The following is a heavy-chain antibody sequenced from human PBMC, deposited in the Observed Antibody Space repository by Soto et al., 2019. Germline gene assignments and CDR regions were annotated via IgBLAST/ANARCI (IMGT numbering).Heavy chain of an antibody. CDR3: ARGGGYDYLDYYYGMDV. CDR1: GYSISSGFY. V-gene: IGHV4-38-2*01. Sequence: SETLSLTCAVSGYSISSGFYWGWIRQPPGKGLEWIGEVNHSGSTNYNPSLKSRVTISVDTSKSHFSLKLTSITAADTAVYYCARGGGYDYLDYYYGMDVWGQGTTVTVSS. J-gene: IGHJ6*02. CDR2: VNHSGST. D-gene: IGHD5-12*01.